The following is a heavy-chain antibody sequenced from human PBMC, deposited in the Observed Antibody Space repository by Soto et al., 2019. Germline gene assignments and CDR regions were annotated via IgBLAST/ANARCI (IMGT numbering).Heavy chain of an antibody. CDR2: FDPEDGET. Sequence: ASVKVSCKVSGYTLTELSMHWVRQAPGKGLEWMGGFDPEDGETIYAQKFQGRVTMTEDTSTDTAYMELSSLRSEDTAVYYCATYVAHPAEYYYYYGMDVWGQGTTVTVSS. V-gene: IGHV1-24*01. D-gene: IGHD3-16*01. CDR3: ATYVAHPAEYYYYYGMDV. CDR1: GYTLTELS. J-gene: IGHJ6*02.